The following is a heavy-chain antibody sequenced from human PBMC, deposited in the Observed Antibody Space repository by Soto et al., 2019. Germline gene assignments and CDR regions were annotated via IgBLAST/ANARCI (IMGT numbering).Heavy chain of an antibody. V-gene: IGHV3-64D*06. D-gene: IGHD6-19*01. CDR3: VKDPGAGAGDTYSQP. CDR2: SSRNGGTS. Sequence: AETLRLSCSAAGGTISNYANRWVRKPQVQSVEDASSSSRNGGTSYYGDSVKGRFLISRDNSKPTRCLQLSSLRTEDTAVYYCVKDPGAGAGDTYSQPLGRGTLVPGSS. CDR1: GGTISNYA. J-gene: IGHJ1*01.